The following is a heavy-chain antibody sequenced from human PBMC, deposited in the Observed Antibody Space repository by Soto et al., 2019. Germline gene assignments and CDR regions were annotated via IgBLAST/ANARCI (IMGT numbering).Heavy chain of an antibody. D-gene: IGHD6-19*01. CDR2: IYYSGST. CDR1: GGSVSSGSYY. V-gene: IGHV4-61*01. CDR3: ARGIEGWYQGRYYYGMDV. J-gene: IGHJ6*02. Sequence: QVQLQESGPGLVKPSETLSLTCTVSGGSVSSGSYYWSWIRQPPGKGLEWIGYIYYSGSTNYNPAIRVRVTISVDTSKNQFSLTLSSVTAADTAVYYCARGIEGWYQGRYYYGMDVWGQGTTVTVSS.